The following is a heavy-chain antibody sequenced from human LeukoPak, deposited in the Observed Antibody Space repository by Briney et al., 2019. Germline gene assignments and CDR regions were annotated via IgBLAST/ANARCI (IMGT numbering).Heavy chain of an antibody. V-gene: IGHV4-34*01. CDR2: INHSGST. J-gene: IGHJ4*02. CDR1: GGSFSGYY. Sequence: SGTLSLTCAVYGGSFSGYYWSWIRQPPGKGLEWIGEINHSGSTNYNPSLKSRVAISVDTSKNQFSLKLSSVTAADTAVYYCARGPDYDILTGQRPFDYWGQGTLVTVSS. CDR3: ARGPDYDILTGQRPFDY. D-gene: IGHD3-9*01.